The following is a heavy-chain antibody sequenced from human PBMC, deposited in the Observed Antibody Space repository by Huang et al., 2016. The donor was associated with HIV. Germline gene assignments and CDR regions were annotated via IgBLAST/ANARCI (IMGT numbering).Heavy chain of an antibody. D-gene: IGHD5-18*01. V-gene: IGHV5-51*03. CDR3: AIHDSNDFTFDD. CDR1: GFSFTSYW. CDR2: ILPGNPNT. Sequence: EVQLVQSGVEVKKPGESLKISCKGSGFSFTSYWIGWVRQMPGKGLEWMGIILPGNPNTCYSPAFQGQVTISADKYTRTAYLQWSSLKASDSAIYYCAIHDSNDFTFDDWGQGTLVAVSS. J-gene: IGHJ4*02.